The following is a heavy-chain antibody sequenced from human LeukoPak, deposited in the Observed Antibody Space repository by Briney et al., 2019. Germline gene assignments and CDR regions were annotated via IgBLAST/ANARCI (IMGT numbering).Heavy chain of an antibody. CDR2: VSGSGART. V-gene: IGHV3-23*01. Sequence: GGPLRLSCAASGFTFSSYAMTGVRQAPGKGLQWVSAVSGSGARTYYADSVKGRFTISRDNSRDTLYLQMNSLRAEDTAIYICAKDGGTYPYFLDVWGKGTTVIASS. D-gene: IGHD1-26*01. CDR3: AKDGGTYPYFLDV. J-gene: IGHJ6*03. CDR1: GFTFSSYA.